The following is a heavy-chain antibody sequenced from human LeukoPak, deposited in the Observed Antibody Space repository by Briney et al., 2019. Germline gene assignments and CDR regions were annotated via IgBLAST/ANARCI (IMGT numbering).Heavy chain of an antibody. CDR2: IYYTGST. CDR3: AREFDSSSSWTKWFDP. V-gene: IGHV4-59*01. Sequence: SETLSLTCTVSGGSISSYSWSWIRQPPGKGLEWIGYIYYTGSTNYNPSLKSRVTMSVDTSRNQFSLRLSFVTAADTAVYYCAREFDSSSSWTKWFDPWGQGTLVTVSS. CDR1: GGSISSYS. D-gene: IGHD3-22*01. J-gene: IGHJ5*02.